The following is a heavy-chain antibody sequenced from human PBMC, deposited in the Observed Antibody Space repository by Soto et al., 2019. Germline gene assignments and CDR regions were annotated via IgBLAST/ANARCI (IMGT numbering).Heavy chain of an antibody. CDR1: GGSISSSSYY. CDR2: IYYSGST. J-gene: IGHJ4*02. CDR3: ARHYSGYDSDY. D-gene: IGHD5-12*01. V-gene: IGHV4-39*01. Sequence: SETLSLTCTVSGGSISSSSYYWGWIRQPPGKGLEWIGSIYYSGSTYYNPSLKSRVTISVDTSKNQFSLKLSSVTAADTAVYYCARHYSGYDSDYWGQGTLLTVSS.